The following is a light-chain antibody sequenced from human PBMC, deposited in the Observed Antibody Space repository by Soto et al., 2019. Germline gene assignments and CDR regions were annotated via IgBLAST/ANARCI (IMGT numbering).Light chain of an antibody. CDR2: DAS. J-gene: IGKJ5*01. V-gene: IGKV1D-13*01. CDR3: QPFNNYPIS. Sequence: AIPLTQSPSSLSASVGDRVTITCRASQGISSALAWYQQKPGKAPKLLIYDASCLESRVPSRFSGSGSGTEFTLTISSLQPEDFETYYGQPFNNYPISFGQGTRLESK. CDR1: QGISSA.